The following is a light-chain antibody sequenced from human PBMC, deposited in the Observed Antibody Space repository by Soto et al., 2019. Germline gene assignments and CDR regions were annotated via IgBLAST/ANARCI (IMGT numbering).Light chain of an antibody. V-gene: IGKV3-20*01. Sequence: EIVLTQSPGTLSLSPGETATLSCRASQSVARDLSWYQQKPGQAPRLLISRAFIGATGIPDRFSGSGSGTDFTLTINRLEPEDSAVYYCHQHTISMYTFGQGTKLEIK. CDR1: QSVARD. CDR3: HQHTISMYT. CDR2: RAF. J-gene: IGKJ2*01.